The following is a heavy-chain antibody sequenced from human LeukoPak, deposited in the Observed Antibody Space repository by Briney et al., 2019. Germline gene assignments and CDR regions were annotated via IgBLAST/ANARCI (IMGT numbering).Heavy chain of an antibody. Sequence: SQTLSLTCTVSGDSIRSGGYYWNWIRQAPGKGLEWLGYSYSGGNTYYNPSLKSRGGISLDKSKSQFSLRLSSVTAADTAMYFCSRGAVAGLFDYWGQGILVTVSS. CDR3: SRGAVAGLFDY. J-gene: IGHJ4*02. V-gene: IGHV4-31*03. CDR2: SYSGGNT. D-gene: IGHD6-19*01. CDR1: GDSIRSGGYY.